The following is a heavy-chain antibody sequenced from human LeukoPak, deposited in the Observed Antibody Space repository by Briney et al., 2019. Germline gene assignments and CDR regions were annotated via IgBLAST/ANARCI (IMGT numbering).Heavy chain of an antibody. V-gene: IGHV4-34*01. CDR1: GGSFSGYY. Sequence: SETLSLTCAVYGGSFSGYYWSWIRQPPGKGLEWIGEINHSGSTNYNPSLKSRVTISVDTSKNQFSLKLSSVTAADTAVYYCARRSTRDGYNYGFDYWGQGTLVIVSS. J-gene: IGHJ4*02. CDR2: INHSGST. CDR3: ARRSTRDGYNYGFDY. D-gene: IGHD5-24*01.